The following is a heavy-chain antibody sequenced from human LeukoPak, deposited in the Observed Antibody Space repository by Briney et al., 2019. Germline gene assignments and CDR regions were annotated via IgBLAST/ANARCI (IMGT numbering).Heavy chain of an antibody. V-gene: IGHV3-21*01. J-gene: IGHJ4*02. Sequence: PGGSLRLSCAASGFTFSSYAMSWVRQAPGKGLEWVSSISDNSRYIYYADSVKGRFTISRDNAKNSLYLQMNSLRDEDTAVYYCARKSATLWSPLRYWGQGTLVTVSS. D-gene: IGHD3-10*01. CDR2: ISDNSRYI. CDR3: ARKSATLWSPLRY. CDR1: GFTFSSYA.